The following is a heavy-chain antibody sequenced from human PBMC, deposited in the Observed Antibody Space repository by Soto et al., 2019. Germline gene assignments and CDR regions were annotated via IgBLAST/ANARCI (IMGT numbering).Heavy chain of an antibody. CDR1: GFIFSGSA. Sequence: EVQLVESGGGLVQPGGSLKLSGAASGFIFSGSAGHWVRQASGKGREWVGRILSKAGNYATAYPASMKGRFTISRDDSENTAFLQMNSLKTEDTPVYYCIRGGSPYYYDYWGQGTLVAVSS. V-gene: IGHV3-73*01. CDR3: IRGGSPYYYDY. CDR2: ILSKAGNYAT. J-gene: IGHJ4*02.